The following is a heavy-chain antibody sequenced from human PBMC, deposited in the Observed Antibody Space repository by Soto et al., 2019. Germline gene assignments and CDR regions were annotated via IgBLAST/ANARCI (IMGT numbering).Heavy chain of an antibody. J-gene: IGHJ6*02. V-gene: IGHV4-31*03. CDR1: GGSISSGGYY. CDR3: ARRARGYPTHYYYYGMDV. D-gene: IGHD3-22*01. CDR2: IYYSGST. Sequence: QVQLQESGPGLVKPSQTLSLTCTVSGGSISSGGYYWSWIRQHPGKGLEWIGYIYYSGSTYYNPSLKSRVTIPADTSKNQFSLKRSSVTDADTAVYYCARRARGYPTHYYYYGMDVWGQGTTVTVSS.